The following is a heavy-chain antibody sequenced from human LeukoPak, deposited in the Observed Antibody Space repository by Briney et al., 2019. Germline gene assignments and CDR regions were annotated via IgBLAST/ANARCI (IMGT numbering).Heavy chain of an antibody. J-gene: IGHJ6*02. V-gene: IGHV3-30*18. CDR3: AKVFYDILTYYYGMDV. CDR2: IPYDGSNK. Sequence: GGSLRLSCAASGFTFSSYGMHWVRQAPGKGLEWVAVIPYDGSNKYYADSVKGRFTISRDNSKNTLYLQMNSLRAEDTAEYYCAKVFYDILTYYYGMDVWGQGTTVTVSS. CDR1: GFTFSSYG. D-gene: IGHD3-9*01.